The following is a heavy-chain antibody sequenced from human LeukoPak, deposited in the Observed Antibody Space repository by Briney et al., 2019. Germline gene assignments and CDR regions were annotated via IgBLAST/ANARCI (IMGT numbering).Heavy chain of an antibody. CDR2: IGTAGDT. Sequence: GGSLRLSRAASGFTFSSYDMHWVRQGTGKALEWVSAIGTAGDTYYPGSVKGRFTISRENAKNSLYLQMNSLRAGDTAVYYCARSSPPTYDILTGYRYYSYGMDAWGEGTTVTVSS. D-gene: IGHD3-9*01. V-gene: IGHV3-13*01. CDR3: ARSSPPTYDILTGYRYYSYGMDA. J-gene: IGHJ6*04. CDR1: GFTFSSYD.